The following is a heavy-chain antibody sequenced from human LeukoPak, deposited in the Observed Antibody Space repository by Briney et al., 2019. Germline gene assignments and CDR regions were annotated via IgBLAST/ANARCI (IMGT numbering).Heavy chain of an antibody. J-gene: IGHJ4*02. CDR3: SRRLDY. Sequence: GGSLRLSCAASGFIFNNEWMDWVRQAPGKGLEWVANIRADGTEKYYVDSVKGRFTIYRDNAKNSLYLQLNSLRVEDTAVYYCSRRLDYWGQGTLVTVSS. CDR1: GFIFNNEW. V-gene: IGHV3-7*03. CDR2: IRADGTEK.